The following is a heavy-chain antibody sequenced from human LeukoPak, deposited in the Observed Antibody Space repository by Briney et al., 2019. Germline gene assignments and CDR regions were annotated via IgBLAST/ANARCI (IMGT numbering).Heavy chain of an antibody. CDR2: ISGSGGST. J-gene: IGHJ3*02. CDR3: AKVRKYGGNPHSAFDI. D-gene: IGHD4-23*01. CDR1: GFTFSSYA. V-gene: IGHV3-23*01. Sequence: PGGSLRLSCAASGFTFSSYAMSWVRQAPGKGLEWVSAISGSGGSTYYADSVKGRFTIFRDNSKNTLYLQMNSLRAEDTAVYYCAKVRKYGGNPHSAFDIWGQGTMVTVSS.